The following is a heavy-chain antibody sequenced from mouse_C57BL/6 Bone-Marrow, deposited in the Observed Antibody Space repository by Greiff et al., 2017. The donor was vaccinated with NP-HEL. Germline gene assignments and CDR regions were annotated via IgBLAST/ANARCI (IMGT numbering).Heavy chain of an antibody. D-gene: IGHD2-4*01. CDR3: ARGDYLYYAMDY. CDR2: FHPYNDDT. CDR1: GYTFTTYP. V-gene: IGHV1-47*01. Sequence: QVTLKESGAELVKPGASVKMSCKASGYTFTTYPIEWMKQNHGKSLEWIGNFHPYNDDTKYNEKFKGKATLTVEKSSSTVYLELSRLTSDDSAVYYCARGDYLYYAMDYWGQGTSVTVSS. J-gene: IGHJ4*01.